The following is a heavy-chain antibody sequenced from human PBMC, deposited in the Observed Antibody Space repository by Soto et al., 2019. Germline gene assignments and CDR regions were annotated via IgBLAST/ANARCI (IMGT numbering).Heavy chain of an antibody. CDR2: ISSSGTYI. J-gene: IGHJ6*02. Sequence: GWSLRLSCAASVFTFSTYSMNWCRQAPGKGLEWVSSISSSGTYIHYADSLKGRFTISRDNAKNSLYLQMISLRAEDTAVYYCARDPSDCSSTSCWGYYALDVWGQGTTVTVSS. V-gene: IGHV3-21*01. CDR3: ARDPSDCSSTSCWGYYALDV. CDR1: VFTFSTYS. D-gene: IGHD2-2*01.